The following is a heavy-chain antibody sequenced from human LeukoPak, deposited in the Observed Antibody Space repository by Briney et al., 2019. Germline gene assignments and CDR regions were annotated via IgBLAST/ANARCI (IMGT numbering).Heavy chain of an antibody. D-gene: IGHD3-3*01. J-gene: IGHJ4*02. V-gene: IGHV3-30*02. CDR2: IRYDGINK. Sequence: PGGSLRLSCAASGFTFSSYAMHWVRQAPGKGRGWVAFIRYDGINKYSADSVKGRFTISRDNSKNTMYLQMNSLRAEDTAVYYCAKDARFLEWLFYFDYWGQGTLVTVSS. CDR3: AKDARFLEWLFYFDY. CDR1: GFTFSSYA.